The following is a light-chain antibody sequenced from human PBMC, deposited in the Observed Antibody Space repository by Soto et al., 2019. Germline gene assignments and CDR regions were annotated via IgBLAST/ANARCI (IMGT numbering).Light chain of an antibody. V-gene: IGKV3-15*01. CDR3: QQRSNWIT. J-gene: IGKJ5*01. Sequence: EIVMTQSPATLSVSPGERATLSCRASQSVSSNLAWFQQKPGQAPRLLIYGASTRDTGIPARFSGSGSGTDFTLPISSLEPEDFAIYYCQQRSNWITFGQGTRLEIK. CDR2: GAS. CDR1: QSVSSN.